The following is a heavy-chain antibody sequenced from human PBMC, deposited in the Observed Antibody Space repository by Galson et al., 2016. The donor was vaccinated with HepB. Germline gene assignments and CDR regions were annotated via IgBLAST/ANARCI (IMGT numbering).Heavy chain of an antibody. Sequence: SVKVSCKASGYTFNTYNVHWVRQAPRHGLQWMGIIKPSGGNTVYAQKFQHRITMTRDTSTRTPYMELISLRPEDTAVYYCARDLDHSFYFDYWGQGTLLTVSS. V-gene: IGHV1-46*02. CDR1: GYTFNTYN. CDR3: ARDLDHSFYFDY. CDR2: IKPSGGNT. J-gene: IGHJ4*02. D-gene: IGHD1-14*01.